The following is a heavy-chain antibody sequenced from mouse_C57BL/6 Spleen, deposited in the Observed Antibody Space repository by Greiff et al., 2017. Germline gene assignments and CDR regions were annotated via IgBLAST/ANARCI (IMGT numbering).Heavy chain of an antibody. D-gene: IGHD2-5*01. Sequence: VQLQQPGAELVKPGASVKLSCKASGYTFTSYWMHWVKQRPGQGLEWIGMIHPNSGSTNYNEKFKSKATLTVDKSSSTAYMQLSSLASEDSAVYYCASEYSNYVDYWGQGTTLTVSS. CDR2: IHPNSGST. CDR3: ASEYSNYVDY. V-gene: IGHV1-64*01. CDR1: GYTFTSYW. J-gene: IGHJ2*01.